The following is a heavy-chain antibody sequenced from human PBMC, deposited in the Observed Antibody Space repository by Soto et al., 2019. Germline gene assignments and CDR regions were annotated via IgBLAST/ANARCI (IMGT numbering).Heavy chain of an antibody. CDR3: AKAYFVWSSEQPYYFDY. Sequence: EVQLLDSGGGLVQPGGSRRLSCAASGLTFSNYAMTWVRQGPGKGLEGFPGISGSGGRSYYADSVKGRFTISRDNSKSTLYLQMNSLRAEDTAVYYCAKAYFVWSSEQPYYFDYWGQGTLVTVSS. V-gene: IGHV3-23*01. CDR1: GLTFSNYA. CDR2: ISGSGGRS. D-gene: IGHD3-16*01. J-gene: IGHJ4*02.